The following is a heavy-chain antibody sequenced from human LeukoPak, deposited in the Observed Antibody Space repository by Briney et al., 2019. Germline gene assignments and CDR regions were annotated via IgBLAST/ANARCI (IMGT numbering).Heavy chain of an antibody. D-gene: IGHD6-13*01. J-gene: IGHJ5*02. CDR2: IYHSGST. V-gene: IGHV4-30-2*01. CDR3: ARWQSKGASSSSRFDP. Sequence: PSETLSLTCAVSGGSISSGGYSWSWIRQPPGKGLEWIGYIYHSGSTYYNPSLKSRVTISVDRSKNQFSLKLSSVTAADTAVYYCARWQSKGASSSSRFDPWGQGTLVTVSS. CDR1: GGSISSGGYS.